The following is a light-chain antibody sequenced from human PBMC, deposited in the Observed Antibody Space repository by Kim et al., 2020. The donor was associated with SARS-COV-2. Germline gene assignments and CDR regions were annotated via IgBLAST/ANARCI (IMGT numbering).Light chain of an antibody. CDR3: SSYTSSSTYV. V-gene: IGLV2-14*03. CDR2: DVS. Sequence: GTWINISSTETSGDVGGYNYVSWYQQQPGKAPKLMIYDVSNRPSGVSNRVSGSKSGNTASLTISGLQAENVADYYCSSYTSSSTYVFGTGTKFTVL. CDR1: SGDVGGYNY. J-gene: IGLJ1*01.